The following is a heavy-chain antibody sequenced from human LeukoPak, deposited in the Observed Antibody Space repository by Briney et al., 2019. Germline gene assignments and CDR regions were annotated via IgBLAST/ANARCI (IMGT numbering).Heavy chain of an antibody. CDR3: ARGTAVAGT. Sequence: PSETLSLTCTVSGDSISNYYWSWIRQPPGKGLEWFGYIYYSGSTNYTPSLTSRVTIPVDTSKNQFSLGLRSVTAADTAVSYCARGTAVAGTWGQGILVTVSS. V-gene: IGHV4-59*01. D-gene: IGHD6-19*01. J-gene: IGHJ5*02. CDR1: GDSISNYY. CDR2: IYYSGST.